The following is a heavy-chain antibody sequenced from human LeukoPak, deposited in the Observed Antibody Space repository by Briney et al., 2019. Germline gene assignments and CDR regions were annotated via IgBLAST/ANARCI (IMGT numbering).Heavy chain of an antibody. D-gene: IGHD6-13*01. CDR3: ARRFGSSWYYFDY. CDR1: GGSFSGYY. J-gene: IGHJ4*02. CDR2: INHSGST. V-gene: IGHV4-34*01. Sequence: PSETLSLTCAVYGGSFSGYYWGWIRQPPGKGLEWIGEINHSGSTNYNPSLKSRVTISVDTSKNQFSLKLSSVTAADTAVYYCARRFGSSWYYFDYWGQGTLVTVSS.